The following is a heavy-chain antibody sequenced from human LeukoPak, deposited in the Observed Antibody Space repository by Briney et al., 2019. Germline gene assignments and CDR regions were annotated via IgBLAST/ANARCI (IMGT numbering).Heavy chain of an antibody. V-gene: IGHV1-3*01. CDR1: GYNFPSYT. CDR3: ARSSSGTYHY. CDR2: INDDNDNT. D-gene: IGHD3-10*01. Sequence: ASLKVSCKTSGYNFPSYTMHWLRQAPGQSPEWMESINDDNDNTKYSWKVQGRVTFTRDTSASSAYMELSRLRSEDTAVYYCARSSSGTYHYWGQGTLVTVSS. J-gene: IGHJ4*02.